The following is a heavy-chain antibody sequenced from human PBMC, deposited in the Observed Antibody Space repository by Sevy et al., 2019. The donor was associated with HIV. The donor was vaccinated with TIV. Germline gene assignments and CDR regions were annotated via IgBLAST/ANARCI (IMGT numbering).Heavy chain of an antibody. Sequence: GGSLRLSCVISGFTFSSYEMNWVRQAPGKGLEWVSHTSNSGSIIYYEDSVKGRFTISRDNAKNSLYLQMNSLRAEDTAVYYCAREDGSRQYFQYWGQGTLVTVSS. CDR2: TSNSGSII. J-gene: IGHJ1*01. V-gene: IGHV3-48*03. CDR1: GFTFSSYE. CDR3: AREDGSRQYFQY. D-gene: IGHD6-13*01.